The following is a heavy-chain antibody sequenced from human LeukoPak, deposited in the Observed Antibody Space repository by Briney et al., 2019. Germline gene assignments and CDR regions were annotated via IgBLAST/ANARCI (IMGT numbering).Heavy chain of an antibody. V-gene: IGHV4-34*01. Sequence: SETLPLTCAVYGGSFSGYYWSWIRQPPGKGLEWIGEINHSGSTNYNPSLKSRVTISVDTSKNQFSLKLSSVTAADTAVYYCARRFRYCSGGSCYGYWGQGTLVTVSS. J-gene: IGHJ4*02. CDR2: INHSGST. CDR1: GGSFSGYY. CDR3: ARRFRYCSGGSCYGY. D-gene: IGHD2-15*01.